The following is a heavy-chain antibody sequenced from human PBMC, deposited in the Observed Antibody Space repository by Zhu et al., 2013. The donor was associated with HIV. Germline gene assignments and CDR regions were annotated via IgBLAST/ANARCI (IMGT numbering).Heavy chain of an antibody. CDR1: GGTFSNNP. CDR2: IVPIFDTT. Sequence: QVQLVQSGAEVKKPGSSVKVSCKASGGTFSNNPLIWVRQAPGQGLEWMGGIVPIFDTTDHAQKFQGRLTITADKSTNAVYMELSSLKSEDTAIYYCVMYSSSFYAGAITDSWGQGTQVTVSS. D-gene: IGHD2-2*01. J-gene: IGHJ4*02. CDR3: VMYSSSFYAGAITDS. V-gene: IGHV1-69*06.